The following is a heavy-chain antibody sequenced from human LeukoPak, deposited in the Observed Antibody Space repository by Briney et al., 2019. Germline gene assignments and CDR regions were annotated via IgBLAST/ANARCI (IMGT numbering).Heavy chain of an antibody. CDR2: INPNSGGT. CDR1: GYTFTVYY. CDR3: ARDDCSGGSCYRT. J-gene: IGHJ4*02. V-gene: IGHV1-2*02. D-gene: IGHD2-15*01. Sequence: ASVKVSCKASGYTFTVYYIHWVRQAPGQGPEWMGWINPNSGGTKYAEKFQGRVTMTRDTSLSTAYMEVGRLTSDDTAVFYCARDDCSGGSCYRTWGQGTLVTVSS.